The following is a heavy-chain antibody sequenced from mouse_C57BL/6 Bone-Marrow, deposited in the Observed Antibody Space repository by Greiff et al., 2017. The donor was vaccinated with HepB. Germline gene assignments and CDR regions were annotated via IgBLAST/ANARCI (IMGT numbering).Heavy chain of an antibody. CDR1: GYTFTSYW. Sequence: EVQLQQSGTVLARPGASVKMSCKTSGYTFTSYWMHWVKQRPGQGLEWIGAIYPGNSDTSYNQKFKGNAKLTAVTSASTAYMELSSLTNEDSAVYDCTRCHLSLFDYWGQGTTLTCSS. V-gene: IGHV1-5*01. CDR3: TRCHLSLFDY. CDR2: IYPGNSDT. J-gene: IGHJ2*01. D-gene: IGHD1-1*01.